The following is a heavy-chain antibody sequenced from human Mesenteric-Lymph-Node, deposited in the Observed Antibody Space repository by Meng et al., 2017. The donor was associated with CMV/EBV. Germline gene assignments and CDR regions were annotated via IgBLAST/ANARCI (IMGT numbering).Heavy chain of an antibody. V-gene: IGHV3-33*06. CDR3: AKDGIARPGDGMDV. Sequence: GESLKISCAVSGFSFRNYWMHWVRQAPGKGLEWVAVIWYDGSNKYYADSVKGRFTISRDNSKNTLYLQMNSLRAEDTAVYYCAKDGIARPGDGMDVWGQGTTVTVSS. J-gene: IGHJ6*02. CDR1: GFSFRNYW. CDR2: IWYDGSNK. D-gene: IGHD1-1*01.